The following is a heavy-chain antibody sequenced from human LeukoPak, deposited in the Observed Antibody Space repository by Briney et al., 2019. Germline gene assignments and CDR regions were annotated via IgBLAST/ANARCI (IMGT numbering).Heavy chain of an antibody. V-gene: IGHV3-74*01. CDR1: GFTFDEYA. CDR2: INSDGSST. Sequence: GGSLRLSCAPSGFTFDEYAMHWVRQRAGKGLAWVAGINSDGSSTSYQDSVKRRFTISGHNAKNTLHLQMNSLSAQDTAGYYCARDKDTSLGTHYFDYWGQGTLVTVSS. D-gene: IGHD5-18*01. J-gene: IGHJ4*02. CDR3: ARDKDTSLGTHYFDY.